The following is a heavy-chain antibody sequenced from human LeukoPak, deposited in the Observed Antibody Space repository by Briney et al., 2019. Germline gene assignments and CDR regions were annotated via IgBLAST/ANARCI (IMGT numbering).Heavy chain of an antibody. V-gene: IGHV3-30-3*01. D-gene: IGHD2-2*01. Sequence: QAGGSLRLSCAASGFTFSSYAMHWVRQAPGKGLEWVAVISYDGSNKYYADSVKGRFTISRDNSKNTLYLQMNSLRAEDTAVYYCARDLSSTSSWATVPDYWGQGTLVTASS. CDR1: GFTFSSYA. CDR3: ARDLSSTSSWATVPDY. CDR2: ISYDGSNK. J-gene: IGHJ4*02.